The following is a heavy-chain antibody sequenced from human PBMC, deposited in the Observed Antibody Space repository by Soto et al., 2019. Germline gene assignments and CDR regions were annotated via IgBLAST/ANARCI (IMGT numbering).Heavy chain of an antibody. CDR1: GGSISSSSYY. J-gene: IGHJ6*02. D-gene: IGHD1-26*01. Sequence: PSETLSLTCTVSGGSISSSSYYWGWIRQPPGKGLEWIGSIYYSGSTYYNPSLKSRVTISVDTSKNQFSLKLSSVTAADTAVYYCARVSGSYHYGMDVWGQGTTVTVSS. CDR3: ARVSGSYHYGMDV. CDR2: IYYSGST. V-gene: IGHV4-39*01.